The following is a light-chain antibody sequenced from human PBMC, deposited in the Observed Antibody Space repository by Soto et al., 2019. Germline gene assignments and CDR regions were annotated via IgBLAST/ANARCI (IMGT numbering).Light chain of an antibody. V-gene: IGKV1-39*01. CDR3: QESNSTPMYT. CDR1: QSISRY. CDR2: AAS. J-gene: IGKJ2*01. Sequence: DLQMTQSPSSLSASVGDSGTITCRASQSISRYLNWYQLKPGKAPKLLIYAASGLQSGVPSRFSGSGSGTDFTLTISSLQPEDFATYYCQESNSTPMYTFGQGTKLEIK.